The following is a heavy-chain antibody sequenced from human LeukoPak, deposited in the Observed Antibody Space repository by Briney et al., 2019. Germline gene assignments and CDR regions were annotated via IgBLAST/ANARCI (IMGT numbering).Heavy chain of an antibody. V-gene: IGHV3-30*02. CDR3: AKMDTSWGFLDY. CDR2: IRYDGSNK. Sequence: SGGSLRLSCAASGFTFSSYGMHWVRQAPGKGLEWVAFIRYDGSNKYYADSVKGRFTISRDNSKNTLYLQMNSLRAEDTAVYYCAKMDTSWGFLDYWGQGTLVTVSS. J-gene: IGHJ4*02. CDR1: GFTFSSYG. D-gene: IGHD3-3*01.